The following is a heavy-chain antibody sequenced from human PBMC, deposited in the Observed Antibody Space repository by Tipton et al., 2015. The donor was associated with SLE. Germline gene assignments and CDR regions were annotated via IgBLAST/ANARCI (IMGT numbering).Heavy chain of an antibody. Sequence: AGLVKPSETLSLTCAVYVGSFSGHHWTWIRQPPGKGLEWIGEINQSGNTDYKSSLKSRDTISVDTSKNQFSLKLTSVTAADTAVYYCARGQLMGRAAPYIDVWGRGTTVIVSS. CDR2: INQSGNT. V-gene: IGHV4-34*01. CDR3: ARGQLMGRAAPYIDV. J-gene: IGHJ6*03. D-gene: IGHD1-1*01. CDR1: VGSFSGHH.